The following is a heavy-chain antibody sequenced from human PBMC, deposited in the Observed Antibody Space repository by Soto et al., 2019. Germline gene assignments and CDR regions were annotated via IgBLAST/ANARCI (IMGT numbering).Heavy chain of an antibody. D-gene: IGHD2-2*01. CDR2: ISYDGSNK. J-gene: IGHJ6*01. CDR1: VCTFSSYA. CDR3: ARTQYQIVPSYGMEV. V-gene: IGHV3-30-3*01. Sequence: XGSLRLSCASSVCTFSSYAMHCVRHSPGKWLEWVAVISYDGSNKYYADSVKGRFTISRDNSKNTLYLQMNSLRAEDTAVYYCARTQYQIVPSYGMEVWGQGTTVTVSS.